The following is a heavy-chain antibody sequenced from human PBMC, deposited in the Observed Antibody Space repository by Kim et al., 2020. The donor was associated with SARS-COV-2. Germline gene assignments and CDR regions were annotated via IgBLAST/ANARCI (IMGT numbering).Heavy chain of an antibody. CDR2: IYYSGST. Sequence: SETLSLTCTVSGGSISSSSYYWGWIRQPPGKGLEWIGSIYYSGSTYYNPSLKSRVTISVDTSKNQFSLKLSSVTAADTAVYYCARTSYVLTGPWGQGTLVTVSS. V-gene: IGHV4-39*01. D-gene: IGHD3-9*01. J-gene: IGHJ5*02. CDR3: ARTSYVLTGP. CDR1: GGSISSSSYY.